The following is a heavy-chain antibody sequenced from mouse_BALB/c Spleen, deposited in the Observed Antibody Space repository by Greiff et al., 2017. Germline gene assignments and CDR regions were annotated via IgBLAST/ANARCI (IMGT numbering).Heavy chain of an antibody. CDR2: ISTYYGDA. CDR3: ARDYGSSYVWFAY. V-gene: IGHV1S137*01. Sequence: VQLQESGAELVRPGVSVKISCKGSGYTFTDYAMHWVKQSHAKSLEWIGVISTYYGDASYNQKFKGKATMTVDKSSSTAYMELARLTSDDSAIYYCARDYGSSYVWFAYWGQGTLVTVSA. CDR1: GYTFTDYA. J-gene: IGHJ3*01. D-gene: IGHD1-1*01.